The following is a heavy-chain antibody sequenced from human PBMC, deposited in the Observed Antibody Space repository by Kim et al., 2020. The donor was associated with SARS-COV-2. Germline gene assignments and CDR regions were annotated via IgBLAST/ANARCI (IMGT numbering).Heavy chain of an antibody. CDR2: IYYSGST. CDR1: GDSVSSGDYY. Sequence: SETLSLTCTVSGDSVSSGDYYWSWIRQPPGKGLEWIGYIYYSGSTNYNPSLKGRVTISLDRSKTQFSLNLSSVTAADTAVYYCARELSTWPNWSDPWGQG. CDR3: ARELSTWPNWSDP. J-gene: IGHJ5*02. V-gene: IGHV4-61*08.